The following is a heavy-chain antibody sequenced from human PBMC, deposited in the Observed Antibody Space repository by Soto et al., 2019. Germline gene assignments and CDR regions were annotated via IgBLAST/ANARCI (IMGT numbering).Heavy chain of an antibody. V-gene: IGHV4-34*01. J-gene: IGHJ6*03. Sequence: SDTLSLTCAVYGGSFSGYYWSWMRQPPGKGLEWIGEINHSGSTNYNPSLKSRVTISVDTSKNQFSLKLSSVTAADTAVYYCARGRKKYCSGGSCTGGYYYYMDVWGKGTTVTVSS. CDR1: GGSFSGYY. CDR2: INHSGST. D-gene: IGHD2-15*01. CDR3: ARGRKKYCSGGSCTGGYYYYMDV.